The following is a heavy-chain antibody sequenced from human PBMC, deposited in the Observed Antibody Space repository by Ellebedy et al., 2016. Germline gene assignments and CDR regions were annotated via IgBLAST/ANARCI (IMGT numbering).Heavy chain of an antibody. J-gene: IGHJ3*02. CDR3: ARDRREWYSGSYDAVDI. D-gene: IGHD1-26*01. CDR1: GFTFSSYG. V-gene: IGHV3-33*08. CDR2: IWYDGSNK. Sequence: GESLKISCAASGFTFSSYGMHWVRQAPGKGLEWVAVIWYDGSNKYYADSVKGRFTISRDNAKNSLYLQMNSLRAEDTDVYYCARDRREWYSGSYDAVDIWGQGTMVIVSS.